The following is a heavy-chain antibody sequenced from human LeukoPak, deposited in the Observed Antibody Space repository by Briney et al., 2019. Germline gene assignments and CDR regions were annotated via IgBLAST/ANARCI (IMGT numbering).Heavy chain of an antibody. CDR3: ARGAQWFDY. D-gene: IGHD6-19*01. J-gene: IGHJ4*02. Sequence: GGSLRLSCAASGFTFSSYGMNWVRQAPGKGLEWVSSIRSTSDYIYYADSVKGRVTIYRDNAKNSLYLQMNSLRAEDTAVYYCARGAQWFDYWGQGTLVTVSS. CDR1: GFTFSSYG. CDR2: IRSTSDYI. V-gene: IGHV3-21*01.